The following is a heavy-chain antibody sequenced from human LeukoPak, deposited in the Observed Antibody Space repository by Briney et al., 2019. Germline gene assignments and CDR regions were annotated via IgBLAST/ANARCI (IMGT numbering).Heavy chain of an antibody. CDR2: IYNGGST. D-gene: IGHD6-13*01. J-gene: IGHJ5*02. CDR1: GGSISSYY. CDR3: ARGRSSWDNWLDP. V-gene: IGHV4-59*01. Sequence: PSETLSLTCTVSGGSISSYYWNWIRQPPGKGLEWIRYIYNGGSTNYNPSLKSRVTISVDTSKNQFSLKLRSVTAADTAMYYCARGRSSWDNWLDPWGQGTLVTVSS.